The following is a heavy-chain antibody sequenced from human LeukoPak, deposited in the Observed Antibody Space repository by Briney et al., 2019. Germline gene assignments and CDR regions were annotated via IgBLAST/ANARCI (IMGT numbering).Heavy chain of an antibody. CDR1: GLTFSSHW. Sequence: GGPLRLSCAASGLTFSSHWMHWVRQAPGKGLVWVSRITNDVSSTTYADSVKGRFTISRDNAKNMLYLQVNSLRAEDTAVYYCATRQGGNPAYWGQGTLVTVSS. CDR3: ATRQGGNPAY. CDR2: ITNDVSST. V-gene: IGHV3-74*01. J-gene: IGHJ4*02. D-gene: IGHD1-14*01.